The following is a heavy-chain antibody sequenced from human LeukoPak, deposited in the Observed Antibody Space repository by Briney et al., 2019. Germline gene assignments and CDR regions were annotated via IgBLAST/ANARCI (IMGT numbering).Heavy chain of an antibody. CDR1: GGSISSSSYY. CDR3: ARDGSSSDAFDI. Sequence: SETLSLTCTVSGGSISSSSYYWGWIRQPPGRGLEWIGSIYYSGSTYYNPSLKSRVTISVDTSKNQCSLKLSSVTAADTAVYYCARDGSSSDAFDIWGQGTMVTVSS. V-gene: IGHV4-39*07. CDR2: IYYSGST. J-gene: IGHJ3*02.